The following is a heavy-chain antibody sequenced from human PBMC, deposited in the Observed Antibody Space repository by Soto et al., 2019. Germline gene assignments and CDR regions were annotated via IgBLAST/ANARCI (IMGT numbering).Heavy chain of an antibody. CDR1: GGSISSGGYY. Sequence: PSETLSLTCTVSGGSISSGGYYWSWIRQHPGKGLEWIGYIYYSGSTYYNPSLKSRVTISVDTSKNQFSLKLSSVTAADTAVYYCARTARIVGVNSPPRNLDYWGQGILVTVSS. V-gene: IGHV4-31*03. CDR3: ARTARIVGVNSPPRNLDY. CDR2: IYYSGST. J-gene: IGHJ4*02. D-gene: IGHD1-26*01.